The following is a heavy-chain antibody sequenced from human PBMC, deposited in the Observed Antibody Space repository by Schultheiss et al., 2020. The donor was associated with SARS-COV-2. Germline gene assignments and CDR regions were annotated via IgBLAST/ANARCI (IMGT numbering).Heavy chain of an antibody. Sequence: GESLKISCAASGFTLSYYGMHWVRQAPGKGPEWVALISYEGDNKYYADSVKGRFTVSRDNSKNMLYLQMNSLRAEDTAVYYCAKAKHWGQGTLVTVSS. CDR1: GFTLSYYG. J-gene: IGHJ4*02. V-gene: IGHV3-33*06. CDR2: ISYEGDNK. CDR3: AKAKH.